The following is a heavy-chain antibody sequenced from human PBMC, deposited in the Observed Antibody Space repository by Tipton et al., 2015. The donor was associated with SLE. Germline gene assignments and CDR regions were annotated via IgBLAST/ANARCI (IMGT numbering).Heavy chain of an antibody. Sequence: TLSLTCTVSGYSISSGYYWGWIRQPPGKGLEWIGSIYHSGSTYYNPSLKSRVTISVDTSKNQFSLKLSSVTAADTAVYYCARSPEQWLVNPHYFDYWGQGTLVTVSS. CDR2: IYHSGST. CDR1: GYSISSGYY. J-gene: IGHJ4*02. D-gene: IGHD6-19*01. CDR3: ARSPEQWLVNPHYFDY. V-gene: IGHV4-38-2*02.